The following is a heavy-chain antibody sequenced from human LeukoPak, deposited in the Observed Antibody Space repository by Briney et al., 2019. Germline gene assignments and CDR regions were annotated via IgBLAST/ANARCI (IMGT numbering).Heavy chain of an antibody. V-gene: IGHV4-59*01. Sequence: PSETLSLTCTVSGGSISSYYWSWIRQPPGKGLEWIGYIYYSGSTNYNPSLKSRVTISVDTSKNQFSLKLSSVTAADTAVYYCARDTNDYGDLYYFDYWGQGTLVTVSS. J-gene: IGHJ4*02. CDR3: ARDTNDYGDLYYFDY. CDR2: IYYSGST. D-gene: IGHD4-17*01. CDR1: GGSISSYY.